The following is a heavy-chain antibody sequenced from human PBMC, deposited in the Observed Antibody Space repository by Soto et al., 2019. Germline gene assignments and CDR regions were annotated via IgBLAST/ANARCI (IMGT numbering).Heavy chain of an antibody. CDR1: GYSFTSYW. J-gene: IGHJ6*02. D-gene: IGHD2-15*01. V-gene: IGHV5-51*01. CDR2: IYPGDSDT. Sequence: EVQLVQSGAEVKKPGESLKISCKGSGYSFTSYWIGWVRQMPGKGLEWMGIIYPGDSDTRYSPSFQGQVTISADKSISTAYLQWSSLKASDTAMYYCARHAWEVVAAIGVKYKPYYYYYGMDVWGQGTTVTVSS. CDR3: ARHAWEVVAAIGVKYKPYYYYYGMDV.